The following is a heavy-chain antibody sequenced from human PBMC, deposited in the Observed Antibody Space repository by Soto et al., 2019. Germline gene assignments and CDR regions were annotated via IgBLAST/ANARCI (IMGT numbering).Heavy chain of an antibody. CDR1: GFTFTSSA. D-gene: IGHD4-17*01. V-gene: IGHV1-58*02. J-gene: IGHJ3*02. CDR3: AADSNGGTVTPYDAFDI. CDR2: IVVGSGNT. Sequence: QMQLVQSGPEVKKPGTSVKVSCKASGFTFTSSAMQWVRQARGQRLEWIGWIVVGSGNTNYAQKFQERVTITRDMSTSTAYMELSSLRSEDTAVYYCAADSNGGTVTPYDAFDIWGQGTMVTVSS.